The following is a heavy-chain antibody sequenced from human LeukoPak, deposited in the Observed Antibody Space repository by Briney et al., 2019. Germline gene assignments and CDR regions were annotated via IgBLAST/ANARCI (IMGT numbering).Heavy chain of an antibody. D-gene: IGHD4-11*01. CDR2: IYYTGST. CDR3: ARVRGNYFPDY. V-gene: IGHV4-59*01. Sequence: SETLSLTCTVSGGSISSYYWSWIRQPPGKGLEWIGYIYYTGSTNYNPSLKSRVTISVDTSKNQFSLKLSSVTAADTAVYYFARVRGNYFPDYWGQGTLVTVSS. CDR1: GGSISSYY. J-gene: IGHJ4*02.